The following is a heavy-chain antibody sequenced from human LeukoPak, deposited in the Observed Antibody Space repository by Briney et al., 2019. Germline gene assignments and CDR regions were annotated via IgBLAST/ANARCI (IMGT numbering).Heavy chain of an antibody. CDR1: GGSISSGGYY. V-gene: IGHV4-31*03. J-gene: IGHJ5*02. CDR3: ARGIGRIAAARQNWFDP. Sequence: SETLSLTCTVSGGSISSGGYYWSWIRQHPGKGLEWIGYIYYSGSTYYSPSLKSRVTISVDTSKNQFSLKLSSVTAADTAVYYCARGIGRIAAARQNWFDPWGQGTLVTVSS. D-gene: IGHD6-13*01. CDR2: IYYSGST.